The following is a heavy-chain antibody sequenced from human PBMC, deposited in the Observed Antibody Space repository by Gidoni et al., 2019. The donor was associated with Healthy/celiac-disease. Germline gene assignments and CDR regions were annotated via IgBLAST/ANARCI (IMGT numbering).Heavy chain of an antibody. CDR1: GFTFRSMG. D-gene: IGHD3-3*01. Sequence: QVQLVESGGGVVQPGRSLRLSCAASGFTFRSMGMHWVRQAPGKGLESVAVIWYDVSNTFYADSVKARFTISRDNSKNTLYLQMNSLRAEYTAVYYCARENPPRITIFGVVKNYYYGMDVWGQGTTVTVSS. CDR2: IWYDVSNT. CDR3: ARENPPRITIFGVVKNYYYGMDV. J-gene: IGHJ6*02. V-gene: IGHV3-33*01.